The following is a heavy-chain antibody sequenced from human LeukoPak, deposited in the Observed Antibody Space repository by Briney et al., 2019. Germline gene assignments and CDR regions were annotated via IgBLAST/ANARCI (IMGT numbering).Heavy chain of an antibody. CDR3: ARDRDSINFWSGYSMVY. V-gene: IGHV3-23*01. J-gene: IGHJ4*02. CDR1: GFTFSSYA. D-gene: IGHD3-3*01. Sequence: GGSLRLSCAASGFTFSSYAMHWVRQAPGKGLEWVSAISGSGGSTYYADSVKGRFTISRDNSKNTLYLQMNSLRAEDTAVYYCARDRDSINFWSGYSMVYWGQGTLVTVSS. CDR2: ISGSGGST.